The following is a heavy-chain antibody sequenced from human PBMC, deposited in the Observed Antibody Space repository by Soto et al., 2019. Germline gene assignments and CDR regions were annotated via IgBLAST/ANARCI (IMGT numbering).Heavy chain of an antibody. J-gene: IGHJ3*02. CDR2: IITIFGTA. Sequence: SVKVSCKASGGTFSSYAISWVRQAPGQGLEWMGGIITIFGTANYAQKFQGRVTITADESTSTAYMELSSLRSEDTAVYYCARDWAAAGHDAFDIWGQGTMVTVSS. CDR1: GGTFSSYA. V-gene: IGHV1-69*13. D-gene: IGHD6-13*01. CDR3: ARDWAAAGHDAFDI.